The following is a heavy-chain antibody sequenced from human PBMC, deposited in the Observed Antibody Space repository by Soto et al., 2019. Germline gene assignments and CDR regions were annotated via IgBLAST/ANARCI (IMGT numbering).Heavy chain of an antibody. D-gene: IGHD6-6*01. V-gene: IGHV3-53*01. Sequence: EVQLVESGGGLIHPGGSLRLSCAASGFTVSSKYMSWVRQAPGKGLEWVSAIYSGGSTYYADSVKGRFTISRDNSKNTLYLQTNSLRAEDTAVYYCASIAARPDWGQGTLVTVSS. CDR1: GFTVSSKY. CDR2: IYSGGST. J-gene: IGHJ4*02. CDR3: ASIAARPD.